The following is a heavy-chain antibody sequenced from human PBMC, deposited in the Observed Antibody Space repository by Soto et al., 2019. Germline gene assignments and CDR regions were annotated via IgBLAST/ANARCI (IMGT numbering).Heavy chain of an antibody. CDR3: ARVGAYCVSTSCHDY. CDR1: GYTFTNYG. J-gene: IGHJ4*02. Sequence: QVQLVQSGAEVKKPGASVKVSCKASGYTFTNYGISWVRQAPGQGLEWMGWISAYNGNTDYAQKLQGRVTMTTATSTSTAYMELRILRSDDTAVYYCARVGAYCVSTSCHDYWGQGTLVTVSS. CDR2: ISAYNGNT. D-gene: IGHD2-2*01. V-gene: IGHV1-18*01.